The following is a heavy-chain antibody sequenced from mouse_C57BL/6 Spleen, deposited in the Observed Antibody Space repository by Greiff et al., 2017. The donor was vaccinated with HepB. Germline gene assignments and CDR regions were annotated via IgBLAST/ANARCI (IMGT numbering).Heavy chain of an antibody. Sequence: EVKLQESGGGLVKPGGSLKLSCAASGFTFSGYAMSWVRQTPEKRLEWVATISDGGSYTYYPDNVKGRFTISRDNAKNNLYLQISHLKSEDTAMYYCARGDYWGQGTTLTVSS. CDR2: ISDGGSYT. CDR3: ARGDY. V-gene: IGHV5-4*03. CDR1: GFTFSGYA. J-gene: IGHJ2*01.